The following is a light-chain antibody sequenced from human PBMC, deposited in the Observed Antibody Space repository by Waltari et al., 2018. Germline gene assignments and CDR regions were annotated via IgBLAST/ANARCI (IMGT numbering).Light chain of an antibody. V-gene: IGLV2-14*03. CDR1: SSDVGGYDY. J-gene: IGLJ2*01. CDR2: DVT. Sequence: QSALTQPASVSGSPGQSITISCTGTSSDVGGYDYVSWYQQHPGKAPKLLIYDVTNRPSGVSNRFSGSKSGNTASLTISGLQAEYVANYYCSSYTSGSTVVFGGGTKLTVL. CDR3: SSYTSGSTVV.